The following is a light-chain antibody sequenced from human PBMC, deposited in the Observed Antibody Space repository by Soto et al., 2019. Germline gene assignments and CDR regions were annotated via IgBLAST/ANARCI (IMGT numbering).Light chain of an antibody. CDR3: QQRSNWPPEVT. CDR1: QSVGSS. J-gene: IGKJ3*01. CDR2: VAS. V-gene: IGKV3-11*01. Sequence: EIVLTQSPDTLSLSPGERATLSCRASQSVGSSLAWYQRKPGQAPRLLLYVASNRATGIPARFSGSGSGTDFTHTISTLEPEDFAVYYCQQRSNWPPEVTFGPATKVDIK.